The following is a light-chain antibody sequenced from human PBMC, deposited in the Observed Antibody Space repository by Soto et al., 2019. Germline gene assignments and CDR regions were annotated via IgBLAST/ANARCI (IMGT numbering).Light chain of an antibody. CDR2: EDT. Sequence: SYELTQPLSMSVAPGQTARITCGGNNIGSKGVNWYQQRPGQAHVLVLYEDTRRPSGIPERFSGSNPGNTTTLTMSGVEAGDEADYYCQVWDSSGEYVVFGGGAKLTVL. CDR3: QVWDSSGEYVV. J-gene: IGLJ2*01. CDR1: NIGSKG. V-gene: IGLV3-21*02.